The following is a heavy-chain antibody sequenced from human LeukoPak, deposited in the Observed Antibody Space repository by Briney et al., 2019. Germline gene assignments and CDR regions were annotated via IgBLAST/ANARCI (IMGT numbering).Heavy chain of an antibody. CDR1: GGSIRSSNYY. D-gene: IGHD3-22*01. V-gene: IGHV4-39*07. CDR2: IYYSGST. J-gene: IGHJ4*02. CDR3: AREGRDSYDGSGYSPDY. Sequence: SETLSLTCTVSGGSIRSSNYYWGWVRQPPGKGLEWIGTIYYSGSTYYNPSLKSRVTISVDTSKNQFSLKLTSMTAADTAVYYCAREGRDSYDGSGYSPDYWGQGALVTVSS.